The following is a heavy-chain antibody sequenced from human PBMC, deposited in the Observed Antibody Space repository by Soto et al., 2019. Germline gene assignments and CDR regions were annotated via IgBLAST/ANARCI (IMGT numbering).Heavy chain of an antibody. J-gene: IGHJ1*01. Sequence: SVKVSCKASGYTFTGYYMHWVRQAPGQGLEWMGWIHPNSGGTNYAQKFQGRVTMTGDTSINTAYMELSRLRSDDTAVYYCVRGIVTKISRYWCQGNLVTLSS. V-gene: IGHV1-2*02. CDR2: IHPNSGGT. D-gene: IGHD5-12*01. CDR3: VRGIVTKISRY. CDR1: GYTFTGYY.